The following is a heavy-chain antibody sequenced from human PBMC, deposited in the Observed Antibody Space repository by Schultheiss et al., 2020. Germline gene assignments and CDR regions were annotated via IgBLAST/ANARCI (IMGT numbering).Heavy chain of an antibody. V-gene: IGHV3-30*18. CDR2: ISYDGSNE. Sequence: WGSLRLSCAASGFTFSDYYMSWIRQAPGKGLEWVTFISYDGSNEYYVDSVKGRFTISRDNSKNTLYLQMNSLRGEDTAVYYCAKDQAGYCFSSNCFNGMDVWGQGTTVTVSS. D-gene: IGHD2-2*01. CDR3: AKDQAGYCFSSNCFNGMDV. J-gene: IGHJ6*02. CDR1: GFTFSDYY.